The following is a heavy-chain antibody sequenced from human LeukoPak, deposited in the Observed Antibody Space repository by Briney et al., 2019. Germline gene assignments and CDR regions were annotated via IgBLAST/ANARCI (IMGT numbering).Heavy chain of an antibody. Sequence: SETLSLTCAVYGGPFSGYYWSWIRQPPGKGLEWIGEINHSGSTNYNPSLKSRVTISVDTSKNQFSLKLSSVTAADTAVYYCARTSPGCYYGSGGYSGYFDYWGQGTLVTVSS. CDR1: GGPFSGYY. J-gene: IGHJ4*02. V-gene: IGHV4-34*01. CDR3: ARTSPGCYYGSGGYSGYFDY. CDR2: INHSGST. D-gene: IGHD3-10*01.